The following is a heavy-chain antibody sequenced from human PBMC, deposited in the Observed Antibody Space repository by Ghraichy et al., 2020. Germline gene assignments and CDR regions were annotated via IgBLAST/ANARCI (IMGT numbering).Heavy chain of an antibody. CDR1: GGSISSSSYY. CDR3: ARRTDRGSSWYRDWFDP. CDR2: IYYSGST. J-gene: IGHJ5*02. V-gene: IGHV4-39*01. Sequence: SETLSLTCTVSGGSISSSSYYWGWIRQPPGKGLEWIGSIYYSGSTYYNPSLKSRVTISVDTSKNQFSLKLSSVTAADTAVYYCARRTDRGSSWYRDWFDPWGQGTLVTVSS. D-gene: IGHD6-13*01.